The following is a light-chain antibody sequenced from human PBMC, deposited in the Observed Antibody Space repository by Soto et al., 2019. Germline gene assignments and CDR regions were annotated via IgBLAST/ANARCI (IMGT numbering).Light chain of an antibody. CDR3: QQYNTHSGT. CDR2: DAS. CDR1: QTVNAW. V-gene: IGKV1-5*01. J-gene: IGKJ1*01. Sequence: DIQMTQSGSTLSASLGDRVTITCRASQTVNAWLAWYQHKPGKAPKPLIYDASILESGVPARFSGSGSGTEFILTISSLQPDDVGTYYCQQYNTHSGTFGQGTKVAIK.